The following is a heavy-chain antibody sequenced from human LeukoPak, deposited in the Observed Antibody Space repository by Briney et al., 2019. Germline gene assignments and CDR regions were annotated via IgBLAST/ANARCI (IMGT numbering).Heavy chain of an antibody. Sequence: GGSLRLSCTASGFTFSSLAMTWVRQAPGEGLEWVPTIRSNGDTTYNADSVKGRLTISRDNSKNTLYLELNSLRVEDTATFYCAKGQELDDGVFDSWGQGTMVTVSS. V-gene: IGHV3-23*01. CDR3: AKGQELDDGVFDS. CDR2: IRSNGDTT. D-gene: IGHD1-1*01. CDR1: GFTFSSLA. J-gene: IGHJ4*02.